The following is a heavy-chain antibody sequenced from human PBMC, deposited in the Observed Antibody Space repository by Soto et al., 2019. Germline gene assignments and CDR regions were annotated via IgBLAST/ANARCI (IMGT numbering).Heavy chain of an antibody. CDR3: ARDKYYYDGSGPYYFDY. CDR1: GGSISSSNW. V-gene: IGHV4-4*02. Sequence: QVQLQESGPGLVKPSGTLSLTCAVSGGSISSSNWWSWVRQPPGKGLEWIGEIYHSGSTNYNPSLKSRVTISVDKSKNQFSLKLSSVTAADTAVYYCARDKYYYDGSGPYYFDYWGQGTLVTVSS. CDR2: IYHSGST. D-gene: IGHD3-22*01. J-gene: IGHJ4*02.